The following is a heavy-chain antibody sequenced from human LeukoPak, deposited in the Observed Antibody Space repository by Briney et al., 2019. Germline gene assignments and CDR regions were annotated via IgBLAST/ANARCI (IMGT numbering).Heavy chain of an antibody. Sequence: NPSQTLSLTCTVSGGSISSGDYYWSWIRQPPGKGLEWIGYIYYSGSTYYNPSLKSRVTISVDKSKNQFSLKLSSVTAADTAVYYCARESGGGGFDYWGQGTLVTVSS. J-gene: IGHJ4*02. CDR3: ARESGGGGFDY. V-gene: IGHV4-30-4*01. D-gene: IGHD3-16*01. CDR1: GGSISSGDYY. CDR2: IYYSGST.